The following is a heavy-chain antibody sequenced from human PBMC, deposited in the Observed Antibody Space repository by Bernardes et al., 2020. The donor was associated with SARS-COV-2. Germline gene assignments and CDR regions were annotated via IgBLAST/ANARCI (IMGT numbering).Heavy chain of an antibody. J-gene: IGHJ5*02. CDR2: LNPKKGSR. CDR1: GYTLTHYL. V-gene: IGHV1-2*02. Sequence: VSVTVSCKVCGYTLTHYLIQWVRPAAGRGVAWMGWLNPKKGSRNFAVMLQGRVTLTRDTSIGTAYMELSRLTSDDTAVYYCERDRDGYNAWLDPWGQGTLVTVSS. CDR3: ERDRDGYNAWLDP. D-gene: IGHD5-12*01.